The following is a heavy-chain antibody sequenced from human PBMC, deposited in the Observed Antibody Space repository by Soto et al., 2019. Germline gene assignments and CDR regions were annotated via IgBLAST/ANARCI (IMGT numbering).Heavy chain of an antibody. J-gene: IGHJ6*02. D-gene: IGHD4-4*01. V-gene: IGHV3-73*01. CDR2: IRSKANSYAT. Sequence: GGSLRLSCAASGFTFSGSAMHWVRQASGKGLEWVGGIRSKANSYATAYAASVKGRFTISRDNSKNTVYLQMNSLRAEDTAVYYCARDLSTSNYDGPPEKIYYYYYYGMDVWGQGTTVTVSS. CDR3: ARDLSTSNYDGPPEKIYYYYYYGMDV. CDR1: GFTFSGSA.